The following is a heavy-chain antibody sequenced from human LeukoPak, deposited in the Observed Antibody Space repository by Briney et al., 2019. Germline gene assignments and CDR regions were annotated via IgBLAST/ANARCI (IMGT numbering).Heavy chain of an antibody. V-gene: IGHV3-48*01. Sequence: GSLRLSCATSGFTFRSYSMNWVRQAPGKGLEWVSYISSSSTTIYYADSVKGRFTISRDDAKNSLYLQMNSLRAEDTAIYYCARIRWLYWYFDLWGRGTLVTVSS. D-gene: IGHD3-22*01. CDR3: ARIRWLYWYFDL. CDR1: GFTFRSYS. J-gene: IGHJ2*01. CDR2: ISSSSTTI.